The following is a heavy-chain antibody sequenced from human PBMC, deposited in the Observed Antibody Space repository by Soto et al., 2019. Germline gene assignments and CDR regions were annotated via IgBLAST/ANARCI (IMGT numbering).Heavy chain of an antibody. Sequence: GGSLRRSCAASGFTFSSYDMHWVRQTTGKGLEWVSAIGAADDPYYLGSVKGRFTISRENAKNSLYLQMNSLRAEDTAVYYCARAYSGRLPRRADYYFAMDVWGQGTTVTVSS. J-gene: IGHJ6*02. D-gene: IGHD2-15*01. CDR1: GFTFSSYD. CDR3: ARAYSGRLPRRADYYFAMDV. V-gene: IGHV3-13*05. CDR2: IGAADDP.